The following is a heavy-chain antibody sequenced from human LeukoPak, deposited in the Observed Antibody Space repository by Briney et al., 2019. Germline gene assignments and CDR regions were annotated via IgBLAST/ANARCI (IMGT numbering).Heavy chain of an antibody. V-gene: IGHV1-18*01. Sequence: ASVKVSCKASGGTFSSYGISWVRQAPGQGLEWMGWISAYNGNTNYAQKLQGRVTMTTDTSTSTAYMELRSLRSDDTAMYYCARRVTDQGVDFDYWGQGTLVTVSS. CDR3: ARRVTDQGVDFDY. CDR1: GGTFSSYG. J-gene: IGHJ4*02. CDR2: ISAYNGNT. D-gene: IGHD2-21*02.